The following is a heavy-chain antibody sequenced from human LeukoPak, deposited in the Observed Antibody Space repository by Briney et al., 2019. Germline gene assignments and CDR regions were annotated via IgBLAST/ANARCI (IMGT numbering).Heavy chain of an antibody. Sequence: GASVKVSCXASGGTFSSYAISWVRQAPGQGLEWMGGIIPIFGTANYAQKFQGRVTITADESTSTAYMELSSLRSEDTAVYYCASPGRYCSSTSCSRFDYWGQGTLVTVSS. V-gene: IGHV1-69*01. CDR1: GGTFSSYA. J-gene: IGHJ4*02. D-gene: IGHD2-2*01. CDR2: IIPIFGTA. CDR3: ASPGRYCSSTSCSRFDY.